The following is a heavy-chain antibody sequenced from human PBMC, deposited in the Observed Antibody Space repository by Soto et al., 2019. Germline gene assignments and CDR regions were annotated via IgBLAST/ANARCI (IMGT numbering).Heavy chain of an antibody. V-gene: IGHV1-2*02. J-gene: IGHJ4*02. D-gene: IGHD2-21*01. CDR1: GYTFYGYY. CDR3: AVVGLPFEY. Sequence: QVQLVQSGAEVKKPGASVKVSCKTSGYTFYGYYIHWVRQAPGQGLEWMALINPNSGDTNYAQTFQGRITLTRDMIVHTVHMEDASLRFDGTAGYYCAVVGLPFEYWGQGTLVNVPS. CDR2: INPNSGDT.